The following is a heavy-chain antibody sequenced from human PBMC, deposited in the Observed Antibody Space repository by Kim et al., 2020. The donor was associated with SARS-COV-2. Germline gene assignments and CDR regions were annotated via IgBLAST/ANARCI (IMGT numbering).Heavy chain of an antibody. V-gene: IGHV4-59*01. J-gene: IGHJ6*02. D-gene: IGHD2-21*02. CDR3: ARDSEWAYCGGDCHASYYGLDV. CDR2: VTHSGSS. CDR1: GGSIGLFH. Sequence: SETLSLTCSIYGGSIGLFHWTWVRQSPGKGLEWIGYVTHSGSSRYNSPFHGRLRMSADTSKNQFSLQLTSVTAADTAVYYCARDSEWAYCGGDCHASYYGLDVWGQGTTVVVSS.